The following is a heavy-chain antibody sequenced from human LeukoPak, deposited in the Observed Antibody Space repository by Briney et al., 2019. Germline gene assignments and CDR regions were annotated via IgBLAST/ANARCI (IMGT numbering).Heavy chain of an antibody. CDR1: GGSISSYY. V-gene: IGHV4-4*07. CDR3: ARDLRGGYCSGGRCYHSGAFDY. Sequence: PSETLSLTCTVSGGSISSYYWSWIRQPAGKGLEWIGRIYTSGTTNYNPSLKSRVTMSIDTSKNHFSLKLISVTAADTAVYYCARDLRGGYCSGGRCYHSGAFDYWGQGTLVTVSS. J-gene: IGHJ4*02. CDR2: IYTSGTT. D-gene: IGHD2-15*01.